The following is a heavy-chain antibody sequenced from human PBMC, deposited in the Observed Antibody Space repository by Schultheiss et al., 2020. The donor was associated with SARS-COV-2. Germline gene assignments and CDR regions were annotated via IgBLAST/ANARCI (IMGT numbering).Heavy chain of an antibody. D-gene: IGHD6-13*01. CDR1: GFTFSSYW. CDR2: ISYDGSNK. V-gene: IGHV3-30-3*01. CDR3: ARDWYSSSWYGEYYYYGMDV. Sequence: LKISCAASGFTFSSYWMSWVRQAPGKGLEWVAVISYDGSNKYYADSVKGRFTISRDNSKNTLYLQMNSLRAEDTAVYYCARDWYSSSWYGEYYYYGMDVWGQGTTVTSP. J-gene: IGHJ6*02.